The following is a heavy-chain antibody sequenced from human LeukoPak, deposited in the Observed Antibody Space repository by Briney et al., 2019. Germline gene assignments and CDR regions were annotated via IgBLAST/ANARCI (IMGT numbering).Heavy chain of an antibody. Sequence: SETLSLTCAVYGGSFSGYYWSWLRQPPGKGLEWIGEINHSGSTNYNPSLKSRVTISVDTSKNQFSLKLSSVTAADTAVYYCARARRFRYCSGGSCLNWFDPWGQGTLVTVSS. CDR1: GGSFSGYY. J-gene: IGHJ5*02. D-gene: IGHD2-15*01. CDR3: ARARRFRYCSGGSCLNWFDP. V-gene: IGHV4-34*01. CDR2: INHSGST.